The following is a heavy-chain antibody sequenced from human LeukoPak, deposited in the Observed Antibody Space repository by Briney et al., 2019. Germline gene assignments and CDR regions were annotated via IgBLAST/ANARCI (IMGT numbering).Heavy chain of an antibody. D-gene: IGHD2-15*01. V-gene: IGHV3-23*01. CDR1: GFTFSNYA. CDR3: AKRYCSGSTCYPRFFDY. J-gene: IGHJ4*02. CDR2: ISASGGVT. Sequence: GGSLRLSCATSGFTFSNYAMRWVRQAPGNGLEWVSSISASGGVTDYADSVKGRFTISRYNSMNTLFLQMNSLRAEDSAVYYCAKRYCSGSTCYPRFFDYWGQGTLVTVSS.